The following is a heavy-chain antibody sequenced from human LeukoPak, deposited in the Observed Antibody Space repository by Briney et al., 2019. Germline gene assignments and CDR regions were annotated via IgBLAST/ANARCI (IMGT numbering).Heavy chain of an antibody. CDR1: GFSFNTYW. CDR3: ARTLTTVTTEYYFDY. CDR2: IKQDGSEQ. V-gene: IGHV3-7*01. D-gene: IGHD4-17*01. J-gene: IGHJ4*02. Sequence: GGSLRLSCVASGFSFNTYWMSWVRQAPGKGLEWVANIKQDGSEQYYVDSVKGRFTISRDNAKNSVYLQMNRLRVEDTAVYYCARTLTTVTTEYYFDYWGQGTLVTVSS.